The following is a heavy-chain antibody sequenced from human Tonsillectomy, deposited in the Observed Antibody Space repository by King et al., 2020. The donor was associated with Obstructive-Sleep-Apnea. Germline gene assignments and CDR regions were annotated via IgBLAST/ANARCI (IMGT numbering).Heavy chain of an antibody. Sequence: VQLVKSGGGLVKPGGSLRLSCAASGFTFSSYSMNWVRQAPGKGLGVVSSISSSSSYIYYADSVKGRFTISRDNAKNSLYLQMNSLRAEDTAVYYCASYDYVWGSYRVGYWGQGTLVTVSS. CDR3: ASYDYVWGSYRVGY. CDR1: GFTFSSYS. CDR2: ISSSSSYI. V-gene: IGHV3-21*01. D-gene: IGHD3-16*01. J-gene: IGHJ4*02.